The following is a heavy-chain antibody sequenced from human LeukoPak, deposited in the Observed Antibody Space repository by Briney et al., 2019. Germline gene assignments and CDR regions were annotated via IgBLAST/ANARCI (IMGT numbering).Heavy chain of an antibody. CDR1: RFTFSSYG. J-gene: IGHJ3*02. CDR2: ILDDGGNK. V-gene: IGHV3-30*18. CDR3: VKNQYKFYNSDNPEPFDI. Sequence: GGSLRLSCAASRFTFSSYGMHGVRQALGKGREWVAVILDDGGNKYYADSVKGRFTISRDNSKNTLYLQMNSLKPEDTALYYCVKNQYKFYNSDNPEPFDIWGRGTMVTVSS. D-gene: IGHD2/OR15-2a*01.